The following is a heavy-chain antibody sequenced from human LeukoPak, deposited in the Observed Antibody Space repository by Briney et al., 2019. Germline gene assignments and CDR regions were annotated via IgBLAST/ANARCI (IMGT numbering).Heavy chain of an antibody. Sequence: SETLSLTYTVCGSSISSYYWSGIRQPAGKGLEWIGRIYTSGSTNYNASLKSRVSMSVDTSKNQFSLKLSSVTAADTAVFYCARENSGGYREFDYGGEGTLVTVSS. CDR2: IYTSGST. J-gene: IGHJ4*02. CDR3: ARENSGGYREFDY. D-gene: IGHD1-26*01. CDR1: GSSISSYY. V-gene: IGHV4-4*07.